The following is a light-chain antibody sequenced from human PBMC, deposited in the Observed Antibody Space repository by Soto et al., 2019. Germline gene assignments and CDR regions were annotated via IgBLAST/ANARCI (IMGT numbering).Light chain of an antibody. Sequence: QSVLTQPPSASETPGQTVSISCSGSNSNIASNTVNWYQHLPGTAPKLLIYYNNQRPSGVPDRFSGSKSGTSASLAISGLQSEDESDYYCAAWDDTLKRYVFGNGTKVTAL. CDR3: AAWDDTLKRYV. CDR2: YNN. J-gene: IGLJ1*01. V-gene: IGLV1-44*01. CDR1: NSNIASNT.